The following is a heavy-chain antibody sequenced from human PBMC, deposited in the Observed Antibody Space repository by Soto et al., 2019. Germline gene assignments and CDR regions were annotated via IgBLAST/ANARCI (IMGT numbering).Heavy chain of an antibody. D-gene: IGHD6-13*01. CDR1: GGSFSGYY. CDR2: INHSGST. V-gene: IGHV4-34*01. Sequence: PSETLSLTCAVYGGSFSGYYWSWIRQPPGKGLEWIGEINHSGSTNYNPSLKSRVTISVDTSKNQFSLKLSSVTAADTAVYYCARGAAAGTRFLDYWGPGTLVTVSS. CDR3: ARGAAAGTRFLDY. J-gene: IGHJ4*02.